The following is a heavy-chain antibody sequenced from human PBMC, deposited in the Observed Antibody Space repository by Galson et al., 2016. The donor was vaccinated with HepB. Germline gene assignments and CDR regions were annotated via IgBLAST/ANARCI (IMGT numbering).Heavy chain of an antibody. CDR3: AQDPSHWVDGTSGY. Sequence: SLRLSCPASGFTFRNYGMAWVRQPPGRGLEWVSTICVSCGDIHYTDSVKGRFTISRDNHKNTLFLQLNSVRADDAAVYYCAQDPSHWVDGTSGYWGQGTLVTVSS. J-gene: IGHJ4*02. CDR2: ICVSCGDI. V-gene: IGHV3-23*01. D-gene: IGHD1-26*01. CDR1: GFTFRNYG.